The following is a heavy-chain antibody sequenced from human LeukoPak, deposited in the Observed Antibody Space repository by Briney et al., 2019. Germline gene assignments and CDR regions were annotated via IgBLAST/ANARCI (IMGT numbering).Heavy chain of an antibody. V-gene: IGHV3-7*01. CDR3: ARDSHYYYYMDV. J-gene: IGHJ6*03. Sequence: PGGSLRLSCAASGFTFNNYAMSWVRQAPGKGLEWVANIKQDGSEKYYVDSVKGRFTISRDNAKNSLYLQMNSLRAEDTAVYYCARDSHYYYYMDVWGKGTTVTVSS. CDR1: GFTFNNYA. CDR2: IKQDGSEK.